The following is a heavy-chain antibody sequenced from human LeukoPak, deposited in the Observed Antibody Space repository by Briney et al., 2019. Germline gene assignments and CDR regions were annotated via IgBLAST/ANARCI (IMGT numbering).Heavy chain of an antibody. V-gene: IGHV3-23*01. J-gene: IGHJ4*02. CDR2: INGNGGRT. CDR3: ARGLDDYVWGSPFDY. Sequence: GGSLRLSCAASGFTFSSYALSWVRQAPGKGPEYVSTINGNGGRTYYADSVKGRFTISRDNSKNTLYLQMNSLRAEDTAVYYCARGLDDYVWGSPFDYWGQGTLVTVSS. D-gene: IGHD3-16*01. CDR1: GFTFSSYA.